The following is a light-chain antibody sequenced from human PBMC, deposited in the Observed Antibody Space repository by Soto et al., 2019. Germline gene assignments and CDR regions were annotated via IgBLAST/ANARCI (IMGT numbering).Light chain of an antibody. Sequence: EVVLTQSPDTLSLSPGETATLSFRASQSVDRYIAWYQQKVGKAPRLLIYDAYTRATGVGARFTVSGSATDFNPTITSLEPEDFADDYCQQRGKWPSTFGPGTKVE. CDR1: QSVDRY. CDR3: QQRGKWPST. CDR2: DAY. J-gene: IGKJ2*02. V-gene: IGKV3-11*01.